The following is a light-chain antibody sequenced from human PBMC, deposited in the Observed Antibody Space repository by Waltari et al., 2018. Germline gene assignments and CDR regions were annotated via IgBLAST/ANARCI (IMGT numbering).Light chain of an antibody. CDR2: EVS. CDR3: SSYTSSSILYV. V-gene: IGLV2-14*01. Sequence: QSALTQPASVSGSPGQSITISCTGTSSDVGGYNYVSWYQQHPGKTPKLMIYEVSNRPSGVSSRFSGSKSGNTASLTISGLQAEAEADYYCSSYTSSSILYVFGTGTKVTVL. CDR1: SSDVGGYNY. J-gene: IGLJ1*01.